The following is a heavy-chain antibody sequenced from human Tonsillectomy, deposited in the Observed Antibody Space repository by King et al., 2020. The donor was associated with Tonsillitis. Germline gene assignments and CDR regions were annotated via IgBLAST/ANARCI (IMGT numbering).Heavy chain of an antibody. V-gene: IGHV3-15*01. Sequence: VQLVESGGGLVKPGGSLRLSCAASGFTFSNAWMSWVRQAPGKGLEWVGRIKSKTDGGTTDYAAPVKGRFTISRDDSKNTLYLQMNSLKTEDTAVYYCPTDPASGDYGPLGGIDYWGQGTLVTVSS. J-gene: IGHJ4*02. D-gene: IGHD4-17*01. CDR3: PTDPASGDYGPLGGIDY. CDR1: GFTFSNAW. CDR2: IKSKTDGGTT.